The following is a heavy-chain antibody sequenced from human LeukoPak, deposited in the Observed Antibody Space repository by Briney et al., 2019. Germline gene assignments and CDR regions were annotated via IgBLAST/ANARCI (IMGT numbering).Heavy chain of an antibody. CDR2: ISGSGGST. J-gene: IGHJ4*02. CDR1: GFTFSSYA. CDR3: AEITGIAAAGPIDY. D-gene: IGHD6-13*01. Sequence: GGSLRLSCAASGFTFSSYAMSWVRQAPGKGLEWVSAISGSGGSTYYADSVKGRFTISRDNSKNTLYLQMNSLRAEDTAVYYCAEITGIAAAGPIDYWGQGTLVTVSS. V-gene: IGHV3-23*01.